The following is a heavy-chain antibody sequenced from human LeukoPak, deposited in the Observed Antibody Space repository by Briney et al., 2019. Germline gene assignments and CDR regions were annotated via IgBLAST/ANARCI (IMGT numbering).Heavy chain of an antibody. V-gene: IGHV4-30-4*08. Sequence: SETLSLTCTVSGGSISSSSYYWGWIRQPPGKGLEWIGYIYYSGSTYYNPSLKSRVTISVDTSKNQFSLKLSSVTAADTAVYYCARVTGYFDYWGQGTLVTVSS. CDR3: ARVTGYFDY. CDR2: IYYSGST. D-gene: IGHD3-10*01. CDR1: GGSISSSSYY. J-gene: IGHJ4*02.